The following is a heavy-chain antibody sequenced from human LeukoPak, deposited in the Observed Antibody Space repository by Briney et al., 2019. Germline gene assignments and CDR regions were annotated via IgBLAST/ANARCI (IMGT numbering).Heavy chain of an antibody. CDR3: ARDGDTSSPTRGYYGMDV. V-gene: IGHV4-59*12. J-gene: IGHJ6*02. D-gene: IGHD5-18*01. Sequence: SETLSLTCTVSGGSISSYYWSWIRQPPGKGLERIGYIYYSGTTNYNPSLKSRVTISVDTSKNQFSLKLSSVTAADTAVYYCARDGDTSSPTRGYYGMDVWGQGTTVTVSS. CDR2: IYYSGTT. CDR1: GGSISSYY.